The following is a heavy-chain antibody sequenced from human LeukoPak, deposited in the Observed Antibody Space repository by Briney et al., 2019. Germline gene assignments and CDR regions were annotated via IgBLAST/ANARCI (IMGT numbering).Heavy chain of an antibody. V-gene: IGHV4-59*12. CDR1: GGSIRSYY. D-gene: IGHD5-18*01. CDR3: AKSPGYSYGYVSVYFDY. J-gene: IGHJ4*02. Sequence: SETLSLTCTVSGGSIRSYYWTWIRQPPGKGLEWIGYIYYSGSTNYKPSLKSRVTISVDTSKNQLSLRLSSVTAADTAVYYCAKSPGYSYGYVSVYFDYWGQGTLVTVSS. CDR2: IYYSGST.